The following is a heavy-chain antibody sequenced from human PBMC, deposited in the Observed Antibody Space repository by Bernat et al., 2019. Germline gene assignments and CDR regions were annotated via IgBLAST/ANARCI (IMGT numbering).Heavy chain of an antibody. CDR1: GGTFSSYA. CDR3: ARERVDTAMVTFYSYYGMDV. V-gene: IGHV1-69*06. Sequence: QVQLVQSGAEVKKPGSSVKVSCKASGGTFSSYAISWVRQAPGQGLEWMGGIIPIFGTANYAQKFQGRVTIPADKSTGTAYMELSSMRSEDTAVYYCARERVDTAMVTFYSYYGMDVWGQGTTVTVSS. J-gene: IGHJ6*02. D-gene: IGHD5-18*01. CDR2: IIPIFGTA.